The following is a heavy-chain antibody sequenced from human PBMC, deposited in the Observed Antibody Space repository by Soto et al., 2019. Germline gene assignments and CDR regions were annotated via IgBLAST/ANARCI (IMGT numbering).Heavy chain of an antibody. CDR3: ARDGPNGGYATAGVWTDY. CDR2: IIPIFGTA. J-gene: IGHJ4*02. D-gene: IGHD5-12*01. CDR1: GGTFSSYA. V-gene: IGHV1-69*01. Sequence: QVQLVQSGAEVKKPGSSVKVSCKASGGTFSSYAISWVRQAPGQGLEWMGGIIPIFGTANYAQKFQGRVTITADESTSKAYMELSSMRSEDTAVYYCARDGPNGGYATAGVWTDYWGQGTLVTVSS.